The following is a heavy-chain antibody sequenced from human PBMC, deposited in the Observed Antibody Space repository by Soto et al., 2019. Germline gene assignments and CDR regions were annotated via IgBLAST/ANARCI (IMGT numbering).Heavy chain of an antibody. D-gene: IGHD6-13*01. CDR2: IYPGDSDT. Sequence: GESLKISCKGSGYSFTSYWIGWVRQMPGKGLEWMGIIYPGDSDTRYSPSFQGQVTISADKSISTAYLQWSSLKASDTAMYYCARHGAAGAKTLSTWYYGMDVWGQGTTVTVSS. CDR1: GYSFTSYW. CDR3: ARHGAAGAKTLSTWYYGMDV. V-gene: IGHV5-51*01. J-gene: IGHJ6*02.